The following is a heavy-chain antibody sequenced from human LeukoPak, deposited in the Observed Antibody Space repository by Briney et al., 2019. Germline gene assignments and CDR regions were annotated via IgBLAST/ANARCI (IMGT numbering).Heavy chain of an antibody. V-gene: IGHV3-7*05. D-gene: IGHD3-22*01. Sequence: GGSLRLSCAVSGFTFSRYWMSWVRQAPGKGLEWVANINQDGSEKYYVDSVKGRFTISRDNAKSSLYLRMNSVRDEDTAVYYCARGDSPCDYWGQGTLVTVSS. CDR1: GFTFSRYW. J-gene: IGHJ4*02. CDR2: INQDGSEK. CDR3: ARGDSPCDY.